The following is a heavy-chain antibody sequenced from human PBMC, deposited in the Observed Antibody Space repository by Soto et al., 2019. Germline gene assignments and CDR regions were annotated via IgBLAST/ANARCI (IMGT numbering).Heavy chain of an antibody. D-gene: IGHD3-9*01. CDR2: IYYSGST. V-gene: IGHV4-59*08. Sequence: QVQLQESGPGLVKPSETLSLTCTVSGGSISSYYWSWIRQPPGKGLEWIGYIYYSGSTNYNPSLKGRVTISVDTSKNQFSLKLSSVTAADTAVYYCARSHFDDILTGYYYDAFDIWGQGTMVTVSS. CDR3: ARSHFDDILTGYYYDAFDI. CDR1: GGSISSYY. J-gene: IGHJ3*02.